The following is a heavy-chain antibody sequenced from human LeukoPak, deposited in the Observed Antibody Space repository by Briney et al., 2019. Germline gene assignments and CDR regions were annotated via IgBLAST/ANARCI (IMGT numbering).Heavy chain of an antibody. CDR3: ARDRGVVVVGSAFDI. CDR1: GFTFSSYS. Sequence: GGSLRLSCAASGFTFSSYSMNWVRQAPGKGLEWVSSISSSSSYIYYADSVKGRFTISRDNAKNSLYLQMNSLRAEDTAVYYCARDRGVVVVGSAFDIWGQGTMVTVSS. D-gene: IGHD2-2*01. CDR2: ISSSSSYI. V-gene: IGHV3-21*01. J-gene: IGHJ3*02.